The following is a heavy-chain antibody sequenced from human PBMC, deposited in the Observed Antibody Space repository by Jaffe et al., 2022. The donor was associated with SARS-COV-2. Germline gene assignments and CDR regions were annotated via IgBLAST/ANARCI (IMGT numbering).Heavy chain of an antibody. Sequence: QVQLQESGPGLVKPSETLSLTCTVSGGSISSYYWSWIRQPPGKGLEWIGYIYYSGSTNYNPSLKSRVTISVDTSKNQFSLKLSSVTAADTAVYYCARESTFGELCLWGQGTLVTVSS. D-gene: IGHD3-10*01. V-gene: IGHV4-59*01. J-gene: IGHJ4*02. CDR3: ARESTFGELCL. CDR2: IYYSGST. CDR1: GGSISSYY.